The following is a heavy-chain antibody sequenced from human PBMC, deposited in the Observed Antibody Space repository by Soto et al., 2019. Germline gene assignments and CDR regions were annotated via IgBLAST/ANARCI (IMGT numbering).Heavy chain of an antibody. CDR1: GGTFSSYA. J-gene: IGHJ5*02. CDR2: IIPIFGTA. Sequence: AASVKVSCKASGGTFSSYAISWVRQAPGQGLEWMGGIIPIFGTANYAQKFQGRVTITADESTSTAYMELSSLRSEDTAVYYCARDYYDSSGYTNWFDPWGQGTLVTVSS. CDR3: ARDYYDSSGYTNWFDP. V-gene: IGHV1-69*13. D-gene: IGHD3-22*01.